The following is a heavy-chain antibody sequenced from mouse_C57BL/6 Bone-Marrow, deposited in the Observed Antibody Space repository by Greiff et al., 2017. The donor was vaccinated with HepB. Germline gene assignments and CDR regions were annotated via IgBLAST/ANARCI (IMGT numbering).Heavy chain of an antibody. CDR3: ASSFITTVVAFGY. J-gene: IGHJ2*01. CDR1: GYTFPSYD. D-gene: IGHD1-1*01. V-gene: IGHV1-85*01. CDR2: IYPRDGST. Sequence: VKLMESGPELVKPGASVKLSCKASGYTFPSYDINWVQQRPGQGLEWIGWIYPRDGSTKYNEKFKGKATLTVDTSSSTAYMELHSLTSEDSSVYLCASSFITTVVAFGYWGQGTTLSVSS.